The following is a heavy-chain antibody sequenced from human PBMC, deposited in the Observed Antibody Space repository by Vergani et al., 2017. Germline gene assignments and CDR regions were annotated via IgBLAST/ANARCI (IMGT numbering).Heavy chain of an antibody. CDR2: VLFDGSNE. Sequence: QVQLVQSGGGVVQPGGPPRLSCVASGFTFNRSGMQWVRQAPGKGLEWVAYVLFDGSNEYYADSVKGRFIVSRDNSNDALYLQMNSLRTDDTAVYYCARDLAYCHEGSCALWGQGSVVTVSS. V-gene: IGHV3-30*02. J-gene: IGHJ4*02. CDR1: GFTFNRSG. D-gene: IGHD2-15*01. CDR3: ARDLAYCHEGSCAL.